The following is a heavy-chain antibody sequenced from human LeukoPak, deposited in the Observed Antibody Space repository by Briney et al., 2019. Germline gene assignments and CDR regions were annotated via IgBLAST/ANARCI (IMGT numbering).Heavy chain of an antibody. CDR2: ITGSGGST. V-gene: IGHV3-23*01. Sequence: GGSLRLSCAASGFTFSSYAMTWVRQAPGKGLEWVSGITGSGGSTTYADSVKGQFTISRDNSKNTLYLQMNSLRAEDTAVYYCVKEGKLGLYYWGQGTLVTVSS. CDR1: GFTFSSYA. CDR3: VKEGKLGLYY. J-gene: IGHJ4*02. D-gene: IGHD3-10*01.